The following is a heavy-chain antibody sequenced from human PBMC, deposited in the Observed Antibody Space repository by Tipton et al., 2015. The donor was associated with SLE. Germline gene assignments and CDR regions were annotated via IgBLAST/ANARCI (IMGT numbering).Heavy chain of an antibody. CDR3: ARASERIGHFDY. J-gene: IGHJ4*02. Sequence: TLSLTCTVSGYSISSGYYWGWIRQPPRRGLEWIGNIYHSERTYYNPSLKSRVTISLDTSKSQFSLELSSVTAADTAVYYCARASERIGHFDYWGRGTLVTVSS. CDR1: GYSISSGYY. D-gene: IGHD1-1*01. CDR2: IYHSERT. V-gene: IGHV4-38-2*02.